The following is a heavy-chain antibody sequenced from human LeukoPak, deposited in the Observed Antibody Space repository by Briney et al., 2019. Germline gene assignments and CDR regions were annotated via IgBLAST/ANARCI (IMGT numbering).Heavy chain of an antibody. J-gene: IGHJ4*02. CDR2: INPSGGST. CDR1: GYTFTSYY. Sequence: ASVKVSCKASGYTFTSYYMHWVRQAPGQGLEWMGIINPSGGSTSYAQKFQGRVTMTRDTSTSTVYMELSSLGSEDTAVYYCARDAHSSGWYGSSYDYWGQGTLVTVSS. D-gene: IGHD6-19*01. V-gene: IGHV1-46*01. CDR3: ARDAHSSGWYGSSYDY.